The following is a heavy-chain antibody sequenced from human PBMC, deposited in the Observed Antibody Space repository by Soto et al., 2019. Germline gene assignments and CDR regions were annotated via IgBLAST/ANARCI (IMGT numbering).Heavy chain of an antibody. J-gene: IGHJ5*02. CDR2: ISYDGSNK. D-gene: IGHD3-10*01. CDR1: GFTFSSYA. CDR3: ARDPDYGSGSYYNVWWFDP. V-gene: IGHV3-30-3*01. Sequence: PRGSLRLSCAAAGFTFSSYAMHWFHQAPGKGLEWVAVISYDGSNKYYADSVKGRFTISRDNSKNTLYLQMNSLRAEDTAVYYCARDPDYGSGSYYNVWWFDPWGQGALVTVSS.